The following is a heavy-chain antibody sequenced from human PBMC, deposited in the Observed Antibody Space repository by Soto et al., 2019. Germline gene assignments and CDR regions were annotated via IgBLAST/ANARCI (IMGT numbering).Heavy chain of an antibody. D-gene: IGHD6-13*01. J-gene: IGHJ6*02. CDR3: AKVGYSSSSFGMDV. V-gene: IGHV3-23*01. Sequence: GGSLRLSCAASGFTFSSYAMSWVRQAPGKGLEWVSAISGSGGSTYYADSVKGRFTISRDNSKNTLYLQMNSLRAEDTAIYYCAKVGYSSSSFGMDVWGQGTTVTVSS. CDR1: GFTFSSYA. CDR2: ISGSGGST.